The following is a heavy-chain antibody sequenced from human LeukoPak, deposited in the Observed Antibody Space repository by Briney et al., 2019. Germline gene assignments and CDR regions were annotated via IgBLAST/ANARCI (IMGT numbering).Heavy chain of an antibody. CDR2: IYYSGST. Sequence: PSETLSLTCTVSGGSISSYYWRWIRQPPGKGLEWIGYIYYSGSTNYNPSLKSRVTISVDTSKNQFSLKLSSVTAADTAVYYCARHRGYSYGPSVYYFDYWGQGTLVTVSS. V-gene: IGHV4-59*08. CDR3: ARHRGYSYGPSVYYFDY. D-gene: IGHD5-18*01. CDR1: GGSISSYY. J-gene: IGHJ4*02.